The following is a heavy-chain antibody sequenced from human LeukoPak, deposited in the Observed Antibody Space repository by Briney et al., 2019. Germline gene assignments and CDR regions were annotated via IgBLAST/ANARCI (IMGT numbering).Heavy chain of an antibody. CDR1: GGSISSDDYY. Sequence: ASETLSLTCTVSGGSISSDDYYWSWIRQPPGKGPEWIGYIYYSGSTYYNPSLKSRVTISVDTSKNQFSLKLSSVTAADTAVYYCARVGRIVGAAQDAFDIWGQGTMVTVSS. J-gene: IGHJ3*02. CDR2: IYYSGST. V-gene: IGHV4-30-4*08. D-gene: IGHD1-26*01. CDR3: ARVGRIVGAAQDAFDI.